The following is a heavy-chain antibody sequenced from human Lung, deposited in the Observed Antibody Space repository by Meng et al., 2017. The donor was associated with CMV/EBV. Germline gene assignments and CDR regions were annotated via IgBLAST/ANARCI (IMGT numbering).Heavy chain of an antibody. CDR1: GHPFSNYA. CDR2: VNAGNGNT. V-gene: IGHV1-3*01. J-gene: IGHJ2*01. Sequence: QVQLVQSGAEVKKPGAPVQVSCKASGHPFSNYAMHWVRQAPGQRLEWMGLVNAGNGNTRYSQKFQGRVTISRDTSASTVYMELSSLTSEDTAVYYCASERWGSGYLDLWGRGSLVTVSS. CDR3: ASERWGSGYLDL. D-gene: IGHD4-23*01.